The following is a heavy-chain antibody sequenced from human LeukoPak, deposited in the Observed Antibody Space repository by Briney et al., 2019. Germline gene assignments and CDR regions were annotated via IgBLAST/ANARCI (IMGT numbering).Heavy chain of an antibody. D-gene: IGHD1-26*01. J-gene: IGHJ4*02. CDR3: ASLPINLAGGEDY. CDR2: IYYSGST. Sequence: SETLSLTCTVSGGSISSGDYYWSWIRQPPGKGLEWIGYIYYSGSTYYNPSLKSRVTISVDTSKNQFSLKLSPVTAADTAVYYCASLPINLAGGEDYWGQGTLVTVSS. CDR1: GGSISSGDYY. V-gene: IGHV4-30-4*08.